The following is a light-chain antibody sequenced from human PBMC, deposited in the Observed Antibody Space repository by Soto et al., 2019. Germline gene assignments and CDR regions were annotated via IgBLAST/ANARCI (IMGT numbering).Light chain of an antibody. CDR2: KAS. J-gene: IGKJ1*01. CDR3: QHYNSYSEA. CDR1: QSISSW. V-gene: IGKV1-5*03. Sequence: DIHMTQSPSTLPASVGDRIRITCRASQSISSWLAWYQQKPGKAPKLLIYKASTLKSGVPSRFSGSGSGTEFTLTISSLQPDDFATYYCQHYNSYSEAFGQGTKVDIK.